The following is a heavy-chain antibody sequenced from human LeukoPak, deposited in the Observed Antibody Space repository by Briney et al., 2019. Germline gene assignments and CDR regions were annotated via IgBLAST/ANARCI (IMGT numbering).Heavy chain of an antibody. Sequence: GGSLRLSCAASGFTFSSYAMSWVRQAPGKGLEWVSAISGSGGSTYYADSVKGRFTISRDNSKNTLYLQMNSPRAEDTAVYYCAKSGPGGSCCETDYWGQGTLVTVSS. CDR3: AKSGPGGSCCETDY. V-gene: IGHV3-23*01. CDR2: ISGSGGST. D-gene: IGHD2-15*01. CDR1: GFTFSSYA. J-gene: IGHJ4*02.